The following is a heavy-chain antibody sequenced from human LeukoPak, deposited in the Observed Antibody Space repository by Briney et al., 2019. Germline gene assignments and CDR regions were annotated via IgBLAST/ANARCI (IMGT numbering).Heavy chain of an antibody. J-gene: IGHJ5*02. V-gene: IGHV3-23*01. CDR2: ISGSGGST. CDR1: GFSFSSFA. D-gene: IGHD1-14*01. CDR3: AKAYTGTVTPFDP. Sequence: PGGSLRLSCAASGFSFSSFAMTWVRQAPRNGLEWVSAISGSGGSTYYADSVKGRFTISRDNSKNTLYLQMNSLRAEDTAVYYCAKAYTGTVTPFDPWGQGTLVTVSS.